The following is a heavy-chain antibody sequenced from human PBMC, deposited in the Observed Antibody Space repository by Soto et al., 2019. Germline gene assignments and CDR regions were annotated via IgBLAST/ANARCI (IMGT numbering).Heavy chain of an antibody. V-gene: IGHV3-7*03. CDR3: AKDLGEYSSSGWFDP. D-gene: IGHD6-6*01. CDR1: GFTFSSYW. CDR2: IKQDGSEK. J-gene: IGHJ5*02. Sequence: PGGSLRLSCAASGFTFSSYWMSWVRQAPGKGLEWVANIKQDGSEKYYVDSVKGRFTISRDNAKNSLYLQMNSLRAEDTAVYYCAKDLGEYSSSGWFDPWGQGTLVTVSS.